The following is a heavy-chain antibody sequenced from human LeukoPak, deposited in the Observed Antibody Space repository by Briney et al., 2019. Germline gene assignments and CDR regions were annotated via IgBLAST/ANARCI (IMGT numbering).Heavy chain of an antibody. Sequence: ASVKVSCKTSGYTFIAYYMHWVRQAPGQGLEWMGWINPNSGVTKYAQRFQGRLTMTRDTSISTAYMELSSLRSDDTGVYYCARDLQEVPRPGRVDYWGQGTLVTVSS. D-gene: IGHD1-1*01. CDR1: GYTFIAYY. J-gene: IGHJ4*02. CDR2: INPNSGVT. V-gene: IGHV1-2*02. CDR3: ARDLQEVPRPGRVDY.